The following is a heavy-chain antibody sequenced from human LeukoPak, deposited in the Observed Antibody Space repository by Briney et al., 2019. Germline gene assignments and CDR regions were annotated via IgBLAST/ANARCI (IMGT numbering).Heavy chain of an antibody. V-gene: IGHV3-7*03. CDR3: AKDILAAGLFFDY. J-gene: IGHJ4*02. D-gene: IGHD6-13*01. Sequence: PGGSLRLSCAASGFTFNSYWMSWVRQAPGKGLEWVANIKQDGSEKYYVDSVKGRFTISRDNAKNSLFLQMNSLRAEDTAVYYCAKDILAAGLFFDYWGQGALVTVSS. CDR1: GFTFNSYW. CDR2: IKQDGSEK.